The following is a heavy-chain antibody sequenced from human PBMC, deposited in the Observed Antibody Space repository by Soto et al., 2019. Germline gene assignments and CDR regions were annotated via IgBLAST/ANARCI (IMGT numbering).Heavy chain of an antibody. J-gene: IGHJ4*02. CDR1: GFTFSDHY. CDR3: ARLRLTGYFDF. CDR2: ISTSSSYT. V-gene: IGHV3-11*05. Sequence: QVQLVESGGGLDKPGGSLRLSCVASGFTFSDHYMTWIRQAPGKGLEWLSYISTSSSYTNYADSVKGRFTISRDNAMNSLYLQMNSLRAEDTAVYYCARLRLTGYFDFWGQGTLLTVSS.